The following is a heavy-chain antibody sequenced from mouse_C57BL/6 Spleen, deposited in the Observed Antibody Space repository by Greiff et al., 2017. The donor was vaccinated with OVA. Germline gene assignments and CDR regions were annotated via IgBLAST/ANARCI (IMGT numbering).Heavy chain of an antibody. V-gene: IGHV2-4*01. Sequence: QVQLQESGPGLVQPSQSLSITCTVSGFSLTSYGVHWVRQPPGQGLEWLGVIWRGGSTDYNAAFISSLSINKDKSKSQVFFKMNSLQADDTAIYYCAGGYYYGRCLDDWGQGTTLTVSS. J-gene: IGHJ2*01. CDR1: GFSLTSYG. CDR3: AGGYYYGRCLDD. D-gene: IGHD1-1*01. CDR2: IWRGGST.